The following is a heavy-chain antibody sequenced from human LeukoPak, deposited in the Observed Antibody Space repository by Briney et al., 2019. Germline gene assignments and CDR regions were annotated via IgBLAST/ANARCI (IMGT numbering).Heavy chain of an antibody. Sequence: ESGPTLVKPTQTLTLTCTFSGFSLSTTGVGVGWIRQPPGKALEWLALILWDGDKRYSPSLKSSLTITKDTSRNQVVLTMTNVDHVDTAAYYCARSRPNSVGFFDYWGQGTLVTVSS. CDR3: ARSRPNSVGFFDY. CDR2: ILWDGDK. J-gene: IGHJ4*02. CDR1: GFSLSTTGVG. V-gene: IGHV2-5*02. D-gene: IGHD2-15*01.